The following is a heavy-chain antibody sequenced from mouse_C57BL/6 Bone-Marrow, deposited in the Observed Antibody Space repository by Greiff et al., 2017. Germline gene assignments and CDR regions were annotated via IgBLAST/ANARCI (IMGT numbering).Heavy chain of an antibody. D-gene: IGHD2-12*01. Sequence: VQLQQSGAELVMPGASVKLSCKASGYTFTSYWMHWVKQRPGQGLAWIGEIDPSDSYTNYNQKFKGKSTLTVDKSSSTAYMQLSSLTSADSAVYYCARGVYYSGDFDYWGQGTTLTVSS. V-gene: IGHV1-69*01. CDR3: ARGVYYSGDFDY. J-gene: IGHJ2*01. CDR2: IDPSDSYT. CDR1: GYTFTSYW.